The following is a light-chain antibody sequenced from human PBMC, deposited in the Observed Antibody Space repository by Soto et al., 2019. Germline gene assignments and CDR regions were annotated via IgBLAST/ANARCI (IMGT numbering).Light chain of an antibody. J-gene: IGKJ3*01. CDR3: QQSGSSPFT. Sequence: EIVLTQSPGTLSLSPGERATLSCSASQSVSSSYLAWYQQKPGQAPRLLIYGASSRATGIPDRFSGSGSGTDFTLTISRLEPEDFAVYYCQQSGSSPFTFGPGTKVDIK. CDR2: GAS. CDR1: QSVSSSY. V-gene: IGKV3-20*01.